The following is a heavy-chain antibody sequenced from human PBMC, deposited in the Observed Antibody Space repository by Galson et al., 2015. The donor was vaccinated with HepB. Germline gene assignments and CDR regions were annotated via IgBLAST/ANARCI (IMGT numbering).Heavy chain of an antibody. J-gene: IGHJ4*02. CDR1: GYTLTELS. CDR2: FDPEDGET. D-gene: IGHD3-22*01. V-gene: IGHV1-24*01. Sequence: SVKVSCKVSGYTLTELSMHWVRQAPGRGLERMGGFDPEDGETIYAQKFQGRVTMTEDTSTDTAYMELSSLRSEDTAVYYCATLYDSSGYLVDYWGQGTLVTVSS. CDR3: ATLYDSSGYLVDY.